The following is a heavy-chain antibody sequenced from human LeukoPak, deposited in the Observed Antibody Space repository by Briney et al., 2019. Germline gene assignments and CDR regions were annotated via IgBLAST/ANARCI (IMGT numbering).Heavy chain of an antibody. J-gene: IGHJ5*02. Sequence: ASVKVSCKASGYTFTSYDINWVRQATGQGLEWMGWMNPNSGNTGYAQKFQGRVTMTEDTSTDTAYMELSSLRSEDTAVYYCATDAAGYSSSLDPWGQGTLVTVSS. CDR1: GYTFTSYD. CDR2: MNPNSGNT. V-gene: IGHV1-8*01. D-gene: IGHD6-13*01. CDR3: ATDAAGYSSSLDP.